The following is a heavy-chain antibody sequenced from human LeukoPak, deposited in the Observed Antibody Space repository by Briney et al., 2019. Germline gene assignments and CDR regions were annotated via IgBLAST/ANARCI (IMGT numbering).Heavy chain of an antibody. CDR2: IIPIFGTA. CDR3: ARGGYYGSGSPWGFDY. Sequence: SVKVSCKASGGTFSSYAISWVRQAPGQGLEWMGGIIPIFGTANYAQKFQGRVTITADESTSSAYMELSSLRSEDTAVYYCARGGYYGSGSPWGFDYWGQGTLVTVSS. CDR1: GGTFSSYA. D-gene: IGHD3-10*01. J-gene: IGHJ4*02. V-gene: IGHV1-69*13.